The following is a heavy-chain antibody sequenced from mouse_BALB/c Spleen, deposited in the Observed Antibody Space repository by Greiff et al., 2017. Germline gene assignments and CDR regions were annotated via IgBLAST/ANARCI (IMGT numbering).Heavy chain of an antibody. D-gene: IGHD2-1*01. CDR1: GFTFSDYG. J-gene: IGHJ4*01. CDR2: ISTLAYSI. Sequence: EVQLVESGGGLVQPGGSRKLSCAASGFTFSDYGMAWVRQAPGKGPEWVAFISTLAYSIYYADTVTGRFTISRENAKNTLYLEMSSLRSEDTALYYCARDGISYGTHYAMDYWGQGTSVTVSS. CDR3: ARDGISYGTHYAMDY. V-gene: IGHV5-15*02.